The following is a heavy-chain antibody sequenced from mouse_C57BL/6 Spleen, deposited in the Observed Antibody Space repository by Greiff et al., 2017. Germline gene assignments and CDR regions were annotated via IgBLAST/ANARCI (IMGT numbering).Heavy chain of an antibody. CDR3: AGQNSYDSRDGYFDY. CDR2: INPNYGTT. CDR1: GYSFTDYN. V-gene: IGHV1-39*01. Sequence: EVQLKQSGPELVKPGASVKISCKASGYSFTDYNMNWVKQSNGKSLEWIGVINPNYGTTSYNQKFKGKATLTVAQSSSTAYMQLNSLTSEDSAVYYCAGQNSYDSRDGYFDYWGQGTTLTVSS. J-gene: IGHJ2*01. D-gene: IGHD1-1*01.